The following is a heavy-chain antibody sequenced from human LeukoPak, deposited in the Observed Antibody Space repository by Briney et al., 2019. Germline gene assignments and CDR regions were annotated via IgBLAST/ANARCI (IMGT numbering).Heavy chain of an antibody. CDR2: IIPIFGTA. D-gene: IGHD2-2*02. Sequence: ASVKVSCKASGGTFSSYAISWVRQAPGQGLEWMGGIIPIFGTANYAQKFQGRVTITADESTSTAYMELSSLRSEDTAVYYCARDPQYCSSTSCYTSPPYYYYGMDVWGQGTTVTVSS. CDR1: GGTFSSYA. CDR3: ARDPQYCSSTSCYTSPPYYYYGMDV. V-gene: IGHV1-69*13. J-gene: IGHJ6*02.